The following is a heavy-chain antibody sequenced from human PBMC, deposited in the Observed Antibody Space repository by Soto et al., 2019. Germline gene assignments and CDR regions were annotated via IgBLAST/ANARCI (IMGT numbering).Heavy chain of an antibody. Sequence: SETLSLTCNVSGGSISSSSYYWGWIRQAPGKGLEWIGSVYYTGTTYYNPSLKSRVTISVDTSKNHFSLKVSSVTAADTSVYYCARLKVAYFISTYNRFDPWGQGIQVTVSS. J-gene: IGHJ5*02. D-gene: IGHD3-16*01. CDR1: GGSISSSSYY. V-gene: IGHV4-39*02. CDR3: ARLKVAYFISTYNRFDP. CDR2: VYYTGTT.